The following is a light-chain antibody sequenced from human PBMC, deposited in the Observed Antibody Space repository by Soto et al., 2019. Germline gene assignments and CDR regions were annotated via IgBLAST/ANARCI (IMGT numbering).Light chain of an antibody. J-gene: IGKJ1*01. CDR3: QWYNNWPRWT. CDR1: QSVKSY. CDR2: DAS. V-gene: IGKV3D-15*01. Sequence: EIGLTQSPATLSVSPGERATLSSRASQSVKSYLAWYQQKPGKAPRLLIYDASTRATRIRVRFSGSGSGTEFTLTISILQSEDFAVYYCQWYNNWPRWTFGQGTKVDIK.